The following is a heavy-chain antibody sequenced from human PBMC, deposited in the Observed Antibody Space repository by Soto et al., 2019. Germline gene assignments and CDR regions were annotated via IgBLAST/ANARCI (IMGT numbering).Heavy chain of an antibody. J-gene: IGHJ4*02. V-gene: IGHV4-61*01. CDR3: ARIGGGYDIDF. Sequence: VQLQQSGPGLVKPSETLSLTCSVSGGSVSSGSFHWSWIRESPGKGLQFIGSIFYNGTANYSPSLKNRVTISIDTSQSQFSLKLVSVAAADTAVYYCARIGGGYDIDFWGQGNLVTVSS. CDR2: IFYNGTA. D-gene: IGHD6-13*01. CDR1: GGSVSSGSFH.